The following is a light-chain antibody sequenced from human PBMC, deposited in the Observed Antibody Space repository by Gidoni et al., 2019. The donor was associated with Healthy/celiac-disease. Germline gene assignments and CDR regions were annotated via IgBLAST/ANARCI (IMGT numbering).Light chain of an antibody. CDR3: QQRSNWPPLT. V-gene: IGKV3-11*01. Sequence: EFVSTQSPATLSLSPGERDTLSCRASQSVSSYSAWYQQKPGQAPRLLIYDASNRATGIPARFSGSGSGTDFTLTISSREPEDFAVYYCQQRSNWPPLTFGGGTKVEIK. CDR2: DAS. J-gene: IGKJ4*01. CDR1: QSVSSY.